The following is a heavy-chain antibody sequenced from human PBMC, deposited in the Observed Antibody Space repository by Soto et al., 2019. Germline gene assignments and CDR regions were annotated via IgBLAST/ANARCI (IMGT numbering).Heavy chain of an antibody. CDR1: GFMFTSFA. V-gene: IGHV3-23*01. Sequence: EVQLLESGGGLVLPGESLRLSCGASGFMFTSFAMTWVRQAPGKGLEWVSSISGSGGSTYYADSVKGRFTISRDNSKNTLYLQMNSLRAEDTAVYYCAKDTVARFGDRFDPWGQGTLVTVSS. CDR2: ISGSGGST. D-gene: IGHD3-10*01. CDR3: AKDTVARFGDRFDP. J-gene: IGHJ5*02.